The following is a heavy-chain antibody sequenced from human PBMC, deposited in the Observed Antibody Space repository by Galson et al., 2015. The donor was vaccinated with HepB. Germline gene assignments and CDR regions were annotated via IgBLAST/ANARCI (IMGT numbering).Heavy chain of an antibody. CDR2: IWFDGSKK. Sequence: SLRLSCAASRFTFGSYGMHWVRQAPGKGLEWVAVIWFDGSKKFYADSVRGRFTISRDNSKNTLYLQMNSLRAQDTALYYCARGSVEWEVGEDKYFFDYWGQGTLVTVSS. D-gene: IGHD3-3*01. J-gene: IGHJ4*02. V-gene: IGHV3-33*01. CDR1: RFTFGSYG. CDR3: ARGSVEWEVGEDKYFFDY.